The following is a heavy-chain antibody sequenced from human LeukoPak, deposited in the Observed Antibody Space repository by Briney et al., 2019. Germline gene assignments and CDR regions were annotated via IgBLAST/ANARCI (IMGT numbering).Heavy chain of an antibody. D-gene: IGHD3-22*01. CDR3: ARAPITMIVVVITNTFDY. CDR1: GYTFTGYY. V-gene: IGHV1-2*02. J-gene: IGHJ4*02. Sequence: GASVKVSCKASGYTFTGYYMHWLRQAPGQGLEWMGWIDPNSGGTNYAQKFQGRVTMTRDTSISTAYMELSRLRSDDTAVYYCARAPITMIVVVITNTFDYWGQGTLVTVSS. CDR2: IDPNSGGT.